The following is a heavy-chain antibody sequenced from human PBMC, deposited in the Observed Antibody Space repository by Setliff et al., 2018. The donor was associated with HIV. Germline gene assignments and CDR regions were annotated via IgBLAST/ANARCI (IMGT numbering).Heavy chain of an antibody. CDR3: ASSAGAVPTTAPYGDYYYYFYTDV. V-gene: IGHV1-69*05. Sequence: SVKVSCKASGGIFSRLAFSWVRQAPGQGLEWMGGIIPIFGTPNYAQKFQGRVTITTDESTNTVYMELYSLTSEDTAIYYCASSAGAVPTTAPYGDYYYYFYTDVWGKGTTVTVSS. CDR1: GGIFSRLA. CDR2: IIPIFGTP. J-gene: IGHJ6*03. D-gene: IGHD1-1*01.